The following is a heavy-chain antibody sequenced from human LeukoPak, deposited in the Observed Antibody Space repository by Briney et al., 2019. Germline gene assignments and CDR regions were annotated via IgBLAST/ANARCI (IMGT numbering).Heavy chain of an antibody. CDR2: IYHSGST. J-gene: IGHJ4*02. Sequence: PSGTLSLTCAVSGGSISSSNWWSWVRQPPEKGLEWIGEIYHSGSTNYNPSLKSRVTISVDKSKNQFSLKLSSVTATDTAVYYCARADIAWNPAYYWGQGTLAIVSS. CDR1: GGSISSSNW. CDR3: ARADIAWNPAYY. D-gene: IGHD1-1*01. V-gene: IGHV4-4*02.